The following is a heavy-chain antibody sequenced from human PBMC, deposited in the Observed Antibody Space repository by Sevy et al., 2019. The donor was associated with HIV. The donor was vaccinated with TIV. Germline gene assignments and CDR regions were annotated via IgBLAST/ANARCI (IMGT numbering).Heavy chain of an antibody. D-gene: IGHD2-8*01. CDR2: ISWNSGSI. CDR3: ARDRDDGYCTNGVCFNFDI. Sequence: GGSLRLSCAASGFTFDDYAMHWVRQAPGKGLEWVSGISWNSGSIDYADSVKGRFTISRDNAKNSLYLQMKSLGADDTALYYCARDRDDGYCTNGVCFNFDIWGQGTLVTVSS. J-gene: IGHJ4*01. CDR1: GFTFDDYA. V-gene: IGHV3-9*01.